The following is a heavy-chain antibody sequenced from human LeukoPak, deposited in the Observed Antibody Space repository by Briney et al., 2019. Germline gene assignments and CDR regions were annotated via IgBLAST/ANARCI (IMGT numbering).Heavy chain of an antibody. Sequence: SVKVSCKASGGFLNTHAITWVRQAPGEGLEWLGGIIPVLGAAHSAQSFQGRVTITADESTSTTYMELSSLKSEDTAVYYCATTGGDIYYYYMDVWGKGTTVTISS. CDR2: IIPVLGAA. J-gene: IGHJ6*03. CDR1: GGFLNTHA. CDR3: ATTGGDIYYYYMDV. V-gene: IGHV1-69*01. D-gene: IGHD3-16*01.